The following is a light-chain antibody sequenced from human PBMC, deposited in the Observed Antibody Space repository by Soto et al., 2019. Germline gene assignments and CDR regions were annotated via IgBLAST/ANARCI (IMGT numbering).Light chain of an antibody. CDR2: EVS. J-gene: IGLJ2*01. V-gene: IGLV2-14*01. CDR1: SSDVGGYNY. Sequence: QSALTQPASVYGSPGQSITISCTGTSSDVGGYNYVSWYQQHPGKAPKLMIFEVSNRPSGVSNRFSGSKSGNTASLTISGLPAEDEAEYYCSSYTSSSTRLFGGGTKLTVL. CDR3: SSYTSSSTRL.